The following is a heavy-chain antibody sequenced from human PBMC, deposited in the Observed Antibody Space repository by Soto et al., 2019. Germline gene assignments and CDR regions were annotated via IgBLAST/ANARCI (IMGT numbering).Heavy chain of an antibody. CDR1: GFTFSGSA. Sequence: GGSLRLSCAASGFTFSGSAMHWVRQASGKGLEWVGRIRSKANSYATAYAASVKGRFTISRDDFKNTLYLQMNSLRAEDTAMYYFAKESLTVPLSQFDYWGQGTLVTVSS. CDR2: IRSKANSYAT. J-gene: IGHJ4*02. CDR3: AKESLTVPLSQFDY. V-gene: IGHV3-73*01. D-gene: IGHD4-17*01.